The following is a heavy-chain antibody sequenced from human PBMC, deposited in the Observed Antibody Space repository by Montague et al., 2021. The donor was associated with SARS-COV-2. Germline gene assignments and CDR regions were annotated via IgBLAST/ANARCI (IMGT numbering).Heavy chain of an antibody. CDR2: IHNTGNT. CDR1: RDSVSSGSYY. V-gene: IGHV4-61*01. CDR3: ARACQPLIHEGFGWFDP. J-gene: IGHJ5*02. D-gene: IGHD3-3*01. Sequence: SETLSLTCAVSRDSVSSGSYYWSWIRQPPGKGLEWIAYIHNTGNTKYNPSLSGRVTISIDTSKNQFSLKMSSVTAADTAVYYCARACQPLIHEGFGWFDPWGQGTLVTVSS.